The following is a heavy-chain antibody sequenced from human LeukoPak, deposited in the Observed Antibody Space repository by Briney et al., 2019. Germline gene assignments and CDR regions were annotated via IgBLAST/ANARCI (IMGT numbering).Heavy chain of an antibody. V-gene: IGHV3-23*01. CDR2: ISGGGDIT. D-gene: IGHD1-26*01. CDR3: AKAHSGSFYSGIH. J-gene: IGHJ4*02. Sequence: GGSLRLSCAASGFTFSSYAMNWVRQAPGKGLEWVSAISGGGDITYCAGSVKGRFTISRDNSKNTLYLQVSSLRADDTAVYYCAKAHSGSFYSGIHWGQGTLVTVSS. CDR1: GFTFSSYA.